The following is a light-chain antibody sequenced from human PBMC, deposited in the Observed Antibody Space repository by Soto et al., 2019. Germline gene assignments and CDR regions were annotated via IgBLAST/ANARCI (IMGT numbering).Light chain of an antibody. Sequence: QSVLTQPPSASGTPGQRVTISCSGSSPNIGGNTVKWYQQVPGTAPKLLIHGDTLRPSGVPDRFSGSKSGTSASLAISGLQSEDEAEYYCATWDASLNGVVFGGGTKVTVL. J-gene: IGLJ2*01. CDR2: GDT. CDR1: SPNIGGNT. V-gene: IGLV1-44*01. CDR3: ATWDASLNGVV.